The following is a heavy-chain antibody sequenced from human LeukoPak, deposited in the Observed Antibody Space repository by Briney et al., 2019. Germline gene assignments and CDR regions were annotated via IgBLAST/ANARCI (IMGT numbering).Heavy chain of an antibody. D-gene: IGHD3-22*01. CDR3: ASTSYDSSGYYYRDY. J-gene: IGHJ4*02. Sequence: ESSETLSLTCAVSGGSISSSNEWSWVRQPPGKGLEWIGYIYYSGSTNYNPSLKSRVTISVDTSKNQFSLKLSSVTAADTAVYYCASTSYDSSGYYYRDYWGQGTLVTVSS. CDR2: IYYSGST. V-gene: IGHV4-4*02. CDR1: GGSISSSNE.